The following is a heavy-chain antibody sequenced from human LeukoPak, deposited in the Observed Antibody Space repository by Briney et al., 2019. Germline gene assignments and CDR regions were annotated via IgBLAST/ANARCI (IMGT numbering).Heavy chain of an antibody. CDR1: GGTFSSYS. CDR3: ATSNTAHYYYYYGMDV. CDR2: IIPIFDTA. D-gene: IGHD5-18*01. Sequence: GASVKVSCKASGGTFSSYSISWVRQAPGQGLEWMGGIIPIFDTADYAQKFQGRVTITADESTSTAYMELSSLRSEDTAVYYCATSNTAHYYYYYGMDVWGQGTTVTVSS. V-gene: IGHV1-69*13. J-gene: IGHJ6*02.